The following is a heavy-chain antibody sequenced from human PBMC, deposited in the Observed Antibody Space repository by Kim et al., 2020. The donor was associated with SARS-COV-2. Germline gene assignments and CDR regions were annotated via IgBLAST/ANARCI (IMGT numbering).Heavy chain of an antibody. Sequence: GNTKYSQKFQGRVTITRDTSASTAYMELSSLRFEDTAVYYCARGSGSYDYWGQGTLVTVSS. CDR2: GNT. D-gene: IGHD1-26*01. CDR3: ARGSGSYDY. V-gene: IGHV1-3*01. J-gene: IGHJ4*02.